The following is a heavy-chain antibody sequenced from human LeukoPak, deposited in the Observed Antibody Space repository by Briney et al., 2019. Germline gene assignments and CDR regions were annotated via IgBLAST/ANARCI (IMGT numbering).Heavy chain of an antibody. CDR1: GFSFDDYA. D-gene: IGHD5-24*01. Sequence: GRSLRLSCAVSGFSFDDYAMHWVRQAPGRGLEWVSGINWKTGNGIYADSVKGRFTISRDNAKNSLYLQMSSLRAEDTALYYCTRRAARWQFDLWGRGTLLTVSS. CDR2: INWKTGNG. J-gene: IGHJ2*01. CDR3: TRRAARWQFDL. V-gene: IGHV3-9*01.